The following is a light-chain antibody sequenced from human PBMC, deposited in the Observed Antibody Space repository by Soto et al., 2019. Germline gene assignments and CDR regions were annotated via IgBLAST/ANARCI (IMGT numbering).Light chain of an antibody. J-gene: IGKJ2*01. CDR2: GAS. Sequence: EIVLTQSPGTLFLSPGERATLSCRASQSFSSSYLAWYQQKPGQAPGLLIFGASIRATGIPDRFSGSGSGTDFTLTISRLEPEDFAVYYCQQYGSSPFTFGQGTKLEIK. CDR1: QSFSSSY. V-gene: IGKV3-20*01. CDR3: QQYGSSPFT.